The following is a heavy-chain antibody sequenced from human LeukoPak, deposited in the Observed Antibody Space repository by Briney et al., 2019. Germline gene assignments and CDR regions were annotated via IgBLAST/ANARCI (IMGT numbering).Heavy chain of an antibody. Sequence: GGPLRVFCLTSGIPYNRFSMLGLRQAPGKGREWVAYISNNSKTIYYGDSVKGRFTIYSDNGRNFLFLQMTSLRVEDTAVYYCTTDSDSTGYFKEAYSMWGQGTLVTVSS. V-gene: IGHV3-48*01. CDR3: TTDSDSTGYFKEAYSM. J-gene: IGHJ4*03. D-gene: IGHD2-8*02. CDR1: GIPYNRFS. CDR2: ISNNSKTI.